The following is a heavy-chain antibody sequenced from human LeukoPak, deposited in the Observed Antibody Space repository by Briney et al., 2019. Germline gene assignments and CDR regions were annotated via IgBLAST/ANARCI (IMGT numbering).Heavy chain of an antibody. Sequence: GGSLRLSCAASAFTFSNYAMTWVRQAPGKGLEWVSVISGSGDTTYYAESVKGRFTISRDNSKNTLFLQMKSLRAEDTAIYYCAKDQYSSGDDAFDIWGQGTMVTVSS. CDR2: ISGSGDTT. D-gene: IGHD3-22*01. CDR3: AKDQYSSGDDAFDI. V-gene: IGHV3-23*01. J-gene: IGHJ3*02. CDR1: AFTFSNYA.